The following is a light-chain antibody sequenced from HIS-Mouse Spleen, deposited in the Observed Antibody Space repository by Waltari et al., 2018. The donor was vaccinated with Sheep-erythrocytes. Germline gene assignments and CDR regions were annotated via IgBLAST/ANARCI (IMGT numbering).Light chain of an antibody. CDR2: DVS. Sequence: QSALTQPRSVSGSPGQSVTISCTGTSSDVGGYNYVSWYQQHPGKAPKLMIYDVSKRPPGVLDHFSGSRAGNTASLTSSGLQAEDEADYYCCSYAGSYNHVFATGTKVTVL. CDR1: SSDVGGYNY. CDR3: CSYAGSYNHV. J-gene: IGLJ1*01. V-gene: IGLV2-11*01.